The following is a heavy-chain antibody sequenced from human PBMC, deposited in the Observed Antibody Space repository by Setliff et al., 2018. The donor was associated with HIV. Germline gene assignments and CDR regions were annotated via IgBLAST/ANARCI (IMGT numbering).Heavy chain of an antibody. J-gene: IGHJ4*02. V-gene: IGHV4-39*07. CDR3: ARGGYIAARFYYFDY. CDR1: GGSVSSSGYY. D-gene: IGHD6-6*01. CDR2: VYYTGST. Sequence: SETLSLTCTLSGGSVSSSGYYWGWLRQPPGQGPEWIGSVYYTGSTYYSLSLNSRVTISVDTSKNQFSLKLSSVTAADTAVYYCARGGYIAARFYYFDYWGQGLPVTVSS.